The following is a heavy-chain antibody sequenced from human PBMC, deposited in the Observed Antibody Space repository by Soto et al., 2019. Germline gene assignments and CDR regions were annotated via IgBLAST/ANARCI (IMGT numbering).Heavy chain of an antibody. Sequence: QVQLVESGGGVVQPGRSLRLSCAASGFTFSSYGMHWVRQAPGKGLEWVAVISYDGSNKYYADSVKGRFTISRDNSKNTLYLQMNSLRAEDTAVYYCAKGGGSGWYPKGWGQGTLVTVSS. V-gene: IGHV3-30*18. J-gene: IGHJ4*02. D-gene: IGHD6-19*01. CDR3: AKGGGSGWYPKG. CDR1: GFTFSSYG. CDR2: ISYDGSNK.